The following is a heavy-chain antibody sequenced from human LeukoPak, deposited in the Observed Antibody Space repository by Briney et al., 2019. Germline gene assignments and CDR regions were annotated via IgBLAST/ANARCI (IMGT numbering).Heavy chain of an antibody. D-gene: IGHD3-22*01. CDR2: IYTVGST. J-gene: IGHJ3*02. CDR1: GFSLSTAY. V-gene: IGHV3-53*01. CDR3: ARDQGSSAYLGAFDI. Sequence: WGAPSLSPADPGFSLSTAYKYVGRPRPREGGGGGSVIYTVGSTSYADSVKGRFTISRDNSKNTLYLQMNSLRAEDTALYYCARDQGSSAYLGAFDIWGQGTMVTVSS.